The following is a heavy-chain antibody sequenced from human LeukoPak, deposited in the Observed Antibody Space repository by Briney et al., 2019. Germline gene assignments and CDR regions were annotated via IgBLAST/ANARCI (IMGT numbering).Heavy chain of an antibody. Sequence: ASVKVSCKASGYTFTSYGISWVRQAPGQGLEWMGWISAYNGNTNYAQKLQGRVTMTTDTSTSTAYMELRSLRSDDTAVYYCARENELELRIGYDYWGQGTLVTVSS. CDR3: ARENELELRIGYDY. CDR1: GYTFTSYG. J-gene: IGHJ4*02. D-gene: IGHD1-7*01. CDR2: ISAYNGNT. V-gene: IGHV1-18*01.